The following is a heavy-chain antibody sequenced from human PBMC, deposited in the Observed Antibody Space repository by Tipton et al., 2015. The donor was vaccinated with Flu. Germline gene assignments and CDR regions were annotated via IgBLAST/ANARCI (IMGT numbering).Heavy chain of an antibody. CDR2: IYDSGVT. J-gene: IGHJ4*02. V-gene: IGHV4-30-2*01. D-gene: IGHD1-14*01. CDR3: ARGVNHAFDL. CDR1: GGSFSSGYTS. Sequence: LSLTCTVYGGSFSSGYTSRSWIRQPPGKGLEWIGNIYDSGVTYYNPSLKSRVTMSLDRSKNQFSLRLSSVTAADTAVYYCARGVNHAFDLWGQGTLVTVSS.